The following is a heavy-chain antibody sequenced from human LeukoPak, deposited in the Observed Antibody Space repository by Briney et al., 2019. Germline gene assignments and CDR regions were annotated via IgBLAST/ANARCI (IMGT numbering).Heavy chain of an antibody. J-gene: IGHJ4*02. V-gene: IGHV3-21*01. CDR1: GFTFSTYT. CDR3: ARGDIVVVVAAAFDY. CDR2: ISSSSSFI. Sequence: GGSLRLSCAASGFTFSTYTMNWVRQAPGKGLEWVSSISSSSSFIYYADSVKGRFTISRDNAKNSLYLQMNSLRAEDTAVYYCARGDIVVVVAAAFDYWGQGTLVTVSS. D-gene: IGHD2-15*01.